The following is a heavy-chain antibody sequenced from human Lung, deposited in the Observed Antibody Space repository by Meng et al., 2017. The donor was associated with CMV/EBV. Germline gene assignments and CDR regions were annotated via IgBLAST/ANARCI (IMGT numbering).Heavy chain of an antibody. D-gene: IGHD3-10*01. J-gene: IGHJ6*02. V-gene: IGHV4-34*01. CDR3: ARSLYYRRMDV. CDR2: INHSGST. CDR1: GWPSSGHY. Sequence: SXTXSLXFAAYGWPSSGHYWRSIRQPPGKGLEWIGQINHSGSTNHTPSLKSRVTISVDTSKSQFFLNLNCVIAADTSVYSCARSLYYRRMDVWGQGTTVTVSS.